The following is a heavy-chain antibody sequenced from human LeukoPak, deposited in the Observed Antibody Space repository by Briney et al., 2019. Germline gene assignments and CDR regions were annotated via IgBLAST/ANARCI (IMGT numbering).Heavy chain of an antibody. Sequence: GGSLRLSCAASGFTFGTYAMTWVRQAPGKGLEWVSAISGSGGSTYYADSVKGRFTISRDNSKNTLYLQMNSLRAEDTAVYYCARGLGYCSSTSCYYSYFDYWGQGTLVTVSS. CDR1: GFTFGTYA. CDR3: ARGLGYCSSTSCYYSYFDY. D-gene: IGHD2-2*01. V-gene: IGHV3-23*01. CDR2: ISGSGGST. J-gene: IGHJ4*02.